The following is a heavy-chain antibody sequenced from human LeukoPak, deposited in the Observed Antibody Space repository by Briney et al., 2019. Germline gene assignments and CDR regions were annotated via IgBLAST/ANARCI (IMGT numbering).Heavy chain of an antibody. D-gene: IGHD3-22*01. CDR2: IYYSGST. Sequence: SETLSLTCTVSGGSISSSSYYWGWIRQPPGKGLEWIGSIYYSGSTCYNPSLKSRVTISVDTSKNQFSLKLSSVTAADTAVYYCASSGGSSGYYYVVYFDYWGQGTLVTVSS. V-gene: IGHV4-39*01. CDR1: GGSISSSSYY. CDR3: ASSGGSSGYYYVVYFDY. J-gene: IGHJ4*02.